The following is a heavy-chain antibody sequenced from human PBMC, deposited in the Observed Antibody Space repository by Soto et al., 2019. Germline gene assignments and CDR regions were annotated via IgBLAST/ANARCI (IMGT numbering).Heavy chain of an antibody. J-gene: IGHJ5*02. CDR3: AREQHNYYGSGSTANWFDP. CDR2: MNPNSGNT. D-gene: IGHD3-10*01. CDR1: GYTFTSYD. Sequence: ASVKVSCKASGYTFTSYDINWVRQATGQGLEWMGWMNPNSGNTGYAQKFQGRVTMTRNTSISTAYMELSSLRSEDTAVYYCAREQHNYYGSGSTANWFDPWGQGTLVTVSS. V-gene: IGHV1-8*01.